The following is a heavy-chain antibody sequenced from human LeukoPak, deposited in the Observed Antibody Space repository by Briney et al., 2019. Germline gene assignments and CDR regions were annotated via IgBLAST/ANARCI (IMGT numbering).Heavy chain of an antibody. CDR3: ARGLRYCSGGSCYPQYFQH. V-gene: IGHV4-34*01. D-gene: IGHD2-15*01. CDR1: GGSFRGYY. CDR2: INHSGST. Sequence: SETLSLTCAVYGGSFRGYYWSRIRQPPGKGLEWSGEINHSGSTNYNPSLKSRVTISVDTSKNQFSLKLSSVTAADTAVYYCARGLRYCSGGSCYPQYFQHWGQGTLVTVSS. J-gene: IGHJ1*01.